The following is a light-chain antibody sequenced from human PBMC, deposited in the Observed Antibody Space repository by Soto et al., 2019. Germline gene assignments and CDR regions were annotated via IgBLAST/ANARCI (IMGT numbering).Light chain of an antibody. Sequence: EIMLTQSSATLSLASGERATLSCRASQSVSSYLAWYQQKPGQANRLIIYDASNRATGITDRFSGSGSGTDFTLTISSLEPEDFAVYYCQQHSNWPLTFGQGTKVDIK. J-gene: IGKJ4*01. CDR1: QSVSSY. CDR2: DAS. V-gene: IGKV3-11*01. CDR3: QQHSNWPLT.